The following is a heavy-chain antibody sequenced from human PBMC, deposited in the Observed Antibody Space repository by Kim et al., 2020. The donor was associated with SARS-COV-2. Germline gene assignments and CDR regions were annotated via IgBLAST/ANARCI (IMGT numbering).Heavy chain of an antibody. CDR1: GFTFSSFA. CDR3: ANGDFYDRSGYYYSLDY. V-gene: IGHV3-23*01. Sequence: GGSLRLSCAASGFTFSSFAMSWVRQAPGKGLEWVSGISRSGGRTYYADSVKGRFTISRDNSKNTLYLQMNSLRAEETAVNYCANGDFYDRSGYYYSLDY. D-gene: IGHD3-22*01. CDR2: ISRSGGRT. J-gene: IGHJ4*01.